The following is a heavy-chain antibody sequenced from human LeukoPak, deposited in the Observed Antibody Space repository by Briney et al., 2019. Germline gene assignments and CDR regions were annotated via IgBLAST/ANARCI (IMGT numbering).Heavy chain of an antibody. D-gene: IGHD4-23*01. Sequence: PGGSLRLSCAASGFTFSSYAMHWVRQAPGKGLERVAVISYDGSNKYYADSVKGRFTISRDNSKNTPYLQMNSLRAEDTAVYYCARAAKSGNSRGWFDPWGQGTLVTVSS. J-gene: IGHJ5*02. CDR1: GFTFSSYA. CDR2: ISYDGSNK. CDR3: ARAAKSGNSRGWFDP. V-gene: IGHV3-30-3*01.